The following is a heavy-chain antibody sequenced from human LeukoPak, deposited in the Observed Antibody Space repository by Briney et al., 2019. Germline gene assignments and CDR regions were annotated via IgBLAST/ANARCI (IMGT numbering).Heavy chain of an antibody. V-gene: IGHV3-21*01. J-gene: IGHJ4*02. Sequence: TGGSLRLSCAASGFTFSSYSMNWVRQAPGKGLEWVSSISSSSSYIYYADSVKGRFTISRDNAKNSLYLQMNSLRAEDTAVYYCARDNPGGRGEAYDHWGQGTLVTVSS. D-gene: IGHD3-16*01. CDR2: ISSSSSYI. CDR1: GFTFSSYS. CDR3: ARDNPGGRGEAYDH.